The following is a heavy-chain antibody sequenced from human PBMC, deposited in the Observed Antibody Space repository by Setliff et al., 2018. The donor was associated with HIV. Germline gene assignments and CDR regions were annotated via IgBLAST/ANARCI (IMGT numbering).Heavy chain of an antibody. J-gene: IGHJ4*02. CDR3: ARTPWGSWDLYFDY. D-gene: IGHD6-13*01. Sequence: SVKVSCKVSGGTFRKYSMNWIRQAPGQGLEWMGGIVPIFGTTKYAQKFQGRVTITADESTSTVYMALSSLTSEDTAVYYCARTPWGSWDLYFDYWGQGTLVTVSS. CDR2: IVPIFGTT. V-gene: IGHV1-69*13. CDR1: GGTFRKYS.